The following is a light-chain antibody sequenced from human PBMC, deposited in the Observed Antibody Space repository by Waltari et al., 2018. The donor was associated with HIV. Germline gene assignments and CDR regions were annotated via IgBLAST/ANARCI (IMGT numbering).Light chain of an antibody. V-gene: IGKV1-5*03. CDR1: QSIGVW. CDR3: QEYTTYLGT. J-gene: IGKJ1*01. CDR2: KAS. Sequence: DIQMTQSPSTLSASVGDTVTITCRASQSIGVWLAWYQQKPGKAPKFLISKASSLESGVPTRFSGRGAATEFTLTISSLQPDDFATYFCQEYTTYLGTFGQGAKVEIK.